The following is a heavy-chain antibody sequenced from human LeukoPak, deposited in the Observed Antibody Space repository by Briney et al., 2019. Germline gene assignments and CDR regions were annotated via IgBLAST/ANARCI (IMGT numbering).Heavy chain of an antibody. Sequence: SVKVSCKASRGTFSSYTISWVRQAPGQGLEWMGGIIPIFGTANYAQKFQGRVTITADKSTSTAYMELSSLRSEDTAVYYCARPSMRGDYFDYWGQGTLVTVSS. CDR2: IIPIFGTA. CDR1: RGTFSSYT. V-gene: IGHV1-69*06. J-gene: IGHJ4*02. CDR3: ARPSMRGDYFDY. D-gene: IGHD2-8*01.